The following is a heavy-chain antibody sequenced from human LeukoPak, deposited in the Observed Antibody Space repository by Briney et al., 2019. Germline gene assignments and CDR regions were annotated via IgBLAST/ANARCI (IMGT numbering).Heavy chain of an antibody. D-gene: IGHD2-15*01. V-gene: IGHV3-30*02. Sequence: GGSLRLSCAASGFILSSYGMHWVRQAPGKGLEWVAFIRYDGSNKYYTDSVKGRFTISRDNSKNTLYLHVNSLRPEDTAVYYCAKNADRGAYCRGGSCYPYYYYYMDVWGTGTTVTISS. CDR1: GFILSSYG. CDR3: AKNADRGAYCRGGSCYPYYYYYMDV. J-gene: IGHJ6*03. CDR2: IRYDGSNK.